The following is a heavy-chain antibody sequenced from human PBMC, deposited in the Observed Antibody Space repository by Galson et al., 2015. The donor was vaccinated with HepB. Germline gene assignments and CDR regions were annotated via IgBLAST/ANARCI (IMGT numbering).Heavy chain of an antibody. CDR2: ISPYNRHT. J-gene: IGHJ5*02. V-gene: IGHV1-18*01. CDR3: ARGALVVVVGATQNNWFDP. Sequence: SVKVSCKASGYTFSNYAITWVRQAPGQGLEWMGWISPYNRHTNYTQKFQARVTMTTDTGTTTVYMELRSLRSDDTAVYYCARGALVVVVGATQNNWFDPWGQGTLVTVSS. D-gene: IGHD2-15*01. CDR1: GYTFSNYA.